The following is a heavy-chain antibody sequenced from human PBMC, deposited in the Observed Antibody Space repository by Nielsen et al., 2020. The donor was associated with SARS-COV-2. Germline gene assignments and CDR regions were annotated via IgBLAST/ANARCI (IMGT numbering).Heavy chain of an antibody. CDR2: ISGSGGTT. Sequence: GGSLRLSCAASGFTFSSYAMSWVRQAPGKGLEWVSSISGSGGTTDFADSVKGRFTISRDNSRNTLYLQMNSLRAEDTAVYYCAKDRAGATYARFDFWGQGTLVTVSP. D-gene: IGHD4/OR15-4a*01. CDR1: GFTFSSYA. J-gene: IGHJ4*02. CDR3: AKDRAGATYARFDF. V-gene: IGHV3-23*01.